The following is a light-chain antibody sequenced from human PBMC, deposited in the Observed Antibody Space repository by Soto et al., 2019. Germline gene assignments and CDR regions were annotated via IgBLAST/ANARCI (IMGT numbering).Light chain of an antibody. J-gene: IGKJ4*01. V-gene: IGKV1-39*01. Sequence: DIQMTQSPSSLSASVGDRVTITCRASQSFSNFLNWYQQKPGKAPKLLIYAASSLQSRVPARFSGSGSGTDFTLTISSLQPEDFATYYCQQSYSTPLTFGGGTKVEIK. CDR1: QSFSNF. CDR3: QQSYSTPLT. CDR2: AAS.